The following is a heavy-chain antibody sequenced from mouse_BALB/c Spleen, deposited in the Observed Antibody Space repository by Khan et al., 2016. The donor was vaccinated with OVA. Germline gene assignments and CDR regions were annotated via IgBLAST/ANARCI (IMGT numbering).Heavy chain of an antibody. Sequence: QIQLVQSGPELVRPGVSVKISCKGSGYTFTDYAMYWVKQSHAKSLEWIGLISTYSGSTNYNQKFKGKVTMTVDKSSSAAYMELARLTSEDSAIYYCARPAYDGYYDYWGQGTTLIVSS. J-gene: IGHJ2*01. CDR1: GYTFTDYA. CDR2: ISTYSGST. CDR3: ARPAYDGYYDY. D-gene: IGHD2-3*01. V-gene: IGHV1S137*01.